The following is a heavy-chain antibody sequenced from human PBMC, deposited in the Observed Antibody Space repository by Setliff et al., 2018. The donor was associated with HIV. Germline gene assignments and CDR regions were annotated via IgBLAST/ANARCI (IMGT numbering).Heavy chain of an antibody. V-gene: IGHV4-59*02. Sequence: KASETLSLTCTVSGASVSDNFWNWIRQSPGKGLEWIGYIYYSGSTNYNPSLESRVSISIDTSKNQFSLRLSSVTAADTAVYYCARGHTWNYYGGDYFDYWGQGSLVTVSS. J-gene: IGHJ4*02. CDR1: GASVSDNF. CDR2: IYYSGST. D-gene: IGHD1-7*01. CDR3: ARGHTWNYYGGDYFDY.